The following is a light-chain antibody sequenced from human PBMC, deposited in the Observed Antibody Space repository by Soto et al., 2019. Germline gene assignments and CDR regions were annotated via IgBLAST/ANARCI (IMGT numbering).Light chain of an antibody. V-gene: IGLV2-14*01. Sequence: QSVLTQPASVCGAPGQSITISCTGTSSDVGGYNYVSWYQQHPGEAPKLLIYDVSNRPSGVSNRFSGSKSGNTASLTISGLQAEDYAYYYCSPYRISSTLYVLGTGTKVTVL. CDR1: SSDVGGYNY. CDR2: DVS. J-gene: IGLJ1*01. CDR3: SPYRISSTLYV.